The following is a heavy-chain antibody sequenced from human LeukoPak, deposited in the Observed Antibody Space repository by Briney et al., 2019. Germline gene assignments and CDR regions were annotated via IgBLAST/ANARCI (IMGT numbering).Heavy chain of an antibody. Sequence: SETLSLTCTVSGGSISSSSYYWGWIRQPPGKGLEWVGEINHSGSTNYNPSLKSRVTISVDTSKNQFSLKLSSVTAADTAVYYCARGDYYGSGSYSGYFDYWGQGTLVTVSS. J-gene: IGHJ4*02. D-gene: IGHD3-10*01. CDR1: GGSISSSSYY. CDR3: ARGDYYGSGSYSGYFDY. V-gene: IGHV4-39*07. CDR2: INHSGST.